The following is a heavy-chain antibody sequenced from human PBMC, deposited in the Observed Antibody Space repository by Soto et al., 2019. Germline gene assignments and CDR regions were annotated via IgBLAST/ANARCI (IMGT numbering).Heavy chain of an antibody. V-gene: IGHV1-24*01. D-gene: IGHD3-9*01. CDR1: GYTLIELS. J-gene: IGHJ6*02. Sequence: XSVNVSCKVSGYTLIELSMHWVRQAPGKGLEWMGGFDPEDGETIYAQKFQGRVTMTEDTSTDTAYMELSSLRSEDTAVYYCATDGVRYFDWSPGWYYGMDVWGQGTTVTVSS. CDR3: ATDGVRYFDWSPGWYYGMDV. CDR2: FDPEDGET.